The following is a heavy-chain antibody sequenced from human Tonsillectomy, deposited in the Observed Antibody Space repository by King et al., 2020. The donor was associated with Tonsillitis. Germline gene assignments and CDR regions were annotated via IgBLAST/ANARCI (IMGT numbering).Heavy chain of an antibody. D-gene: IGHD2-15*01. J-gene: IGHJ4*02. V-gene: IGHV3-23*04. Sequence: VQLVESGGGLVQSGGSLRLSCAASGFSFSNFAMSWVRQAPGKGLEWVSTISGSGNYTYYADSVGGRFTNSRANSKNTLCVQMNSLRAEDTAVYYCAKQIGFCSGGTCSLDYWGQGALVTVSS. CDR1: GFSFSNFA. CDR2: ISGSGNYT. CDR3: AKQIGFCSGGTCSLDY.